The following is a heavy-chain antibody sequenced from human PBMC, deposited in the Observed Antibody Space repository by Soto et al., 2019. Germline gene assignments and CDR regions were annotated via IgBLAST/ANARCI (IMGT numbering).Heavy chain of an antibody. D-gene: IGHD6-19*01. Sequence: ASVKGCSNACRYGFTSYGRSSVRQSPQQGLEWMGWISAYNGNTKYAQKLRGRVIMTTDTYTSTAYMELRSMRSDDTPVYYCASGGSSGWYGAARAFHIWGPGTLVTVS. CDR3: ASGGSSGWYGAARAFHI. J-gene: IGHJ3*02. V-gene: IGHV1-18*04. CDR1: RYGFTSYG. CDR2: ISAYNGNT.